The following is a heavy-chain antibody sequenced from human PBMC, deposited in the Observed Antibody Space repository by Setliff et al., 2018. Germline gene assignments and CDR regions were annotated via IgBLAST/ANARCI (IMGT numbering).Heavy chain of an antibody. CDR2: ISSSGISI. V-gene: IGHV3-11*04. CDR1: GFSFSDNY. D-gene: IGHD1-26*01. Sequence: AGGSLRLSCAASGFSFSDNYMSRIRQAPGKGLEWVAYISSSGISIDYADSVKGRFIISRDNAKNSLSLQMNSLRVEDTAVYYCVRDVAGGSHATYFDYWGQGTLVTVSS. J-gene: IGHJ4*02. CDR3: VRDVAGGSHATYFDY.